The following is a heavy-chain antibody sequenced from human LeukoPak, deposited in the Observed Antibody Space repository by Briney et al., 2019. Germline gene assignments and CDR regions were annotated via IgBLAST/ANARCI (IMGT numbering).Heavy chain of an antibody. CDR1: GFTFSSYA. D-gene: IGHD1-1*01. V-gene: IGHV3-23*01. Sequence: PGGSLRLSCAASGFTFSSYAMSWVRQAPGKGLEWVSAISGSGGSTYYADSVKGRFTISRDNSKNTLYLQMNGLRAEDTAIYYCAKGQELDDGVFDSWGQGTLVTVSS. CDR3: AKGQELDDGVFDS. CDR2: ISGSGGST. J-gene: IGHJ4*02.